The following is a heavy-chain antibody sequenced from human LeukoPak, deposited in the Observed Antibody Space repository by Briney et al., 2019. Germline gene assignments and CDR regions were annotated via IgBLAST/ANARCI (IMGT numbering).Heavy chain of an antibody. CDR1: GFTFSSYA. V-gene: IGHV3-23*01. CDR2: ISGSGGST. J-gene: IGHJ4*02. D-gene: IGHD2-21*02. Sequence: PGGSLTLSCAASGFTFSSYAMSWVRQAPGKGLEWVSAISGSGGSTYYADSVKGRFTISRDNSKNTLYLQMNSLRAEDTAVYYCAKDREYCGGDCYIPAYYFDYWGQGTLVTVSS. CDR3: AKDREYCGGDCYIPAYYFDY.